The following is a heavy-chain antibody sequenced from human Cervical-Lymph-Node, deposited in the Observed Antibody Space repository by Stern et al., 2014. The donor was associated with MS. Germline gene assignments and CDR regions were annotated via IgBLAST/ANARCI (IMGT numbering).Heavy chain of an antibody. J-gene: IGHJ4*02. Sequence: QLVQSGAKMKTPGASVKVSCKASGYDFTGFFIHWVRQVPGQGLEWMGRLYPNSDDPTYAQDYQGRVTLTRDSYISTAYLELSRLTSADTAVYYCAREATRIIVGIDYWGQGTQVTVSS. CDR3: AREATRIIVGIDY. CDR2: LYPNSDDP. V-gene: IGHV1-2*06. CDR1: GYDFTGFF. D-gene: IGHD2/OR15-2a*01.